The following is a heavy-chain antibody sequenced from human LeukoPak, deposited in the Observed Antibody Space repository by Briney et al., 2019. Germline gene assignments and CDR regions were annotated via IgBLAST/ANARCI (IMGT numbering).Heavy chain of an antibody. V-gene: IGHV3-74*01. J-gene: IGHJ4*02. Sequence: GGSLRLSCAASGFTFSSYWMHWVRQAPGKGLVWVSRINSDGSSTSYADSVKGRFTISRDSAKNTLYLEMNSLRAEDTAVYYCARYNWNSAPFDYWGQGTLVTVSS. CDR2: INSDGSST. CDR1: GFTFSSYW. D-gene: IGHD1-7*01. CDR3: ARYNWNSAPFDY.